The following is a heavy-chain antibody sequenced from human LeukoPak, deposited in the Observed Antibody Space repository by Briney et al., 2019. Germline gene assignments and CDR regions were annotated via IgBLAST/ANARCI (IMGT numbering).Heavy chain of an antibody. V-gene: IGHV3-20*04. J-gene: IGHJ1*01. CDR2: INWNGGST. D-gene: IGHD3-22*01. CDR3: ARGEGANYYYDSSGYALRYFQH. Sequence: GGSLRLSCAASGFTFDDYGMSWVRHAPGKGLEWVSGINWNGGSTGYADSVKGRFTISRDNAKNSLYLQMNSLRAEDTAVYYCARGEGANYYYDSSGYALRYFQHWGQGTLVTVSS. CDR1: GFTFDDYG.